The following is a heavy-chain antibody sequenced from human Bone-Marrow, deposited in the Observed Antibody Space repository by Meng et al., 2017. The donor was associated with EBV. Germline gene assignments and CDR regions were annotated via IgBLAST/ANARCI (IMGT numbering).Heavy chain of an antibody. CDR1: RGTFNSDA. CDR3: ASESGRGFTPDY. CDR2: LIPMSGAP. D-gene: IGHD3-10*01. Sequence: QVQVVQSGAEVKKPGSSVKVSCWTSRGTFNSDAVSWVRQAPGQGLEWMGGLIPMSGAPHYAQKFQGRVTITADESTSTHYMDLSNLRSDDTAMYYCASESGRGFTPDYWGQGTLVTVSS. J-gene: IGHJ4*02. V-gene: IGHV1-69*01.